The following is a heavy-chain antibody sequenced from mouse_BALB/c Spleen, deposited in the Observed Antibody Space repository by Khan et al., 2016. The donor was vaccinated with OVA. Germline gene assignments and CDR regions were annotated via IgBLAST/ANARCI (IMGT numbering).Heavy chain of an antibody. Sequence: EVQLQESGPSLVKPSQTLSLTCSVTGDSITSGFWNWIRKFPGNKFEYLGYITYSGNIYYNPSLKSRISITRDTSKSQYYLQLNSVTTEDTATYYWAISYGSWAMDYWGQGTSVTVSS. J-gene: IGHJ4*01. CDR1: GDSITSGF. CDR2: ITYSGNI. D-gene: IGHD1-1*01. V-gene: IGHV3-8*02. CDR3: AISYGSWAMDY.